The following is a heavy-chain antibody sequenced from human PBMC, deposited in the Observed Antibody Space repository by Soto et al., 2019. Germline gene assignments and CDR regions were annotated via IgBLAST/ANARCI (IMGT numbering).Heavy chain of an antibody. CDR3: AYCSGGSCYPFDP. CDR1: GFTFSSYS. V-gene: IGHV3-21*01. Sequence: PGGSLRLSCAASGFTFSSYSMNWVRQAPGKGLEWVSSISSSSSYIYYADSVKGRFTISRDNAKNSLYLQMNSLRAEDTAVYYCAYCSGGSCYPFDPWGQGTLVTVSS. D-gene: IGHD2-15*01. CDR2: ISSSSSYI. J-gene: IGHJ5*02.